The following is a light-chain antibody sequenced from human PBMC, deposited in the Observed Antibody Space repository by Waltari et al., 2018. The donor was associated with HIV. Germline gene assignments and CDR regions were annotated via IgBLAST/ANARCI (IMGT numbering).Light chain of an antibody. V-gene: IGLV1-44*01. CDR3: AAWDDSLNGVI. CDR1: RSNIRSNT. Sequence: QSVLTQPPSASGTPGQRVTMSCSGSRSNIRSNTVNWYQQLQGTAPKLLMYSNNQRPSGVPDRFSGSKSGTSASLAISGLQSEDEADYYCAAWDDSLNGVIFGGGTKLTVL. CDR2: SNN. J-gene: IGLJ2*01.